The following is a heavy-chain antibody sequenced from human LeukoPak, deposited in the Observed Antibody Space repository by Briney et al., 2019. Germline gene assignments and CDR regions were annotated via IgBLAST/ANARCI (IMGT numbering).Heavy chain of an antibody. D-gene: IGHD5-12*01. CDR3: AKCIVATNYYYYYMDV. J-gene: IGHJ6*03. CDR1: GFTFSSYA. CDR2: ISGSGGST. V-gene: IGHV3-23*01. Sequence: GGSLRLSCAASGFTFSSYAMTWVRQAPGKGLEWVSAISGSGGSTYYADSVKGRFTISRDNSKNTLYLQMNSPRAEDTAVYYCAKCIVATNYYYYYMDVWGKGTTVTVSS.